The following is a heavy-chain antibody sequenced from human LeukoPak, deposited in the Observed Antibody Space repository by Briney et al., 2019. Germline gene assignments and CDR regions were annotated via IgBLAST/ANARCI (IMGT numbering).Heavy chain of an antibody. V-gene: IGHV3-11*05. Sequence: GGSLRLSCAASGFTFSDYYMSWIRQAPGKGLEWVSYISSSSSYTNYADSVKGRFTISRDNSKNTLYLQMNSLRAEDTAVYYCAKDKTFSYYFDYWGQGTLVTVSS. CDR2: ISSSSSYT. CDR3: AKDKTFSYYFDY. CDR1: GFTFSDYY. J-gene: IGHJ4*02.